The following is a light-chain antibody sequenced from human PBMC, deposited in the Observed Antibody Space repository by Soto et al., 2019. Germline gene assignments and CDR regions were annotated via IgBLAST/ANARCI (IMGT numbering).Light chain of an antibody. CDR2: GAS. CDR3: QQYGSSPIT. J-gene: IGKJ5*01. CDR1: QSVISNN. Sequence: EIVLTQSPGTLSLSPGERATLSCRASQSVISNNLVWYQQKPGQAPRLLIYGASSGATGIPDRFSGSGSGTDFTLTISRLEAEDFAVYYCQQYGSSPITFGQGTRLEIK. V-gene: IGKV3-20*01.